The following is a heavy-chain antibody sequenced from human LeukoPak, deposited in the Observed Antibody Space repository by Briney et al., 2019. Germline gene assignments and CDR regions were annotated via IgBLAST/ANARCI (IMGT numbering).Heavy chain of an antibody. V-gene: IGHV1-2*02. CDR3: APTAEAYTSWWKV. D-gene: IGHD3-16*01. Sequence: ASVKVSCKASGFKFTDDYIHWVRQAPGQGLEFMGWINPDSGFTNYAQKFKGRVNITRDTSISTAYLEVRSLTSDDTAVYYCAPTAEAYTSWWKVWGQGTLVTVSS. CDR1: GFKFTDDY. CDR2: INPDSGFT. J-gene: IGHJ4*02.